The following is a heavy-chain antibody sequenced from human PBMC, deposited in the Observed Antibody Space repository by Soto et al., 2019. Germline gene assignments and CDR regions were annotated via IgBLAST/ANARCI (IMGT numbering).Heavy chain of an antibody. CDR3: ARVWGGSNGFDP. CDR2: IYHSGST. Sequence: SETLSLTCAVSGGSISSGGYSWSWIRQPPGKGLEWIGYIYHSGSTYYNPSLKSRVTISVDRSKNQFSLKLSSVTAADTAVYYCARVWGGSNGFDPWGQGTLVTVSS. D-gene: IGHD3-16*01. V-gene: IGHV4-30-2*01. CDR1: GGSISSGGYS. J-gene: IGHJ5*02.